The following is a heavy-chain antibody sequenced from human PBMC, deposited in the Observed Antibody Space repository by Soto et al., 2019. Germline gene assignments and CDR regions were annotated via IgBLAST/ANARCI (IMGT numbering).Heavy chain of an antibody. CDR2: IWDDGSNK. Sequence: QVQLVESGGGVVQPGRSLRLSCAASGFTFSSYGMHWVRQAPGKGLEWVAVIWDDGSNKYYADSVKGRFTISRDNSKNTLYLQMNSLRAEDTAVYYCARDVYCSGGSCYPYYFDYWGQGTLVTVSS. J-gene: IGHJ4*02. CDR3: ARDVYCSGGSCYPYYFDY. D-gene: IGHD2-15*01. CDR1: GFTFSSYG. V-gene: IGHV3-33*01.